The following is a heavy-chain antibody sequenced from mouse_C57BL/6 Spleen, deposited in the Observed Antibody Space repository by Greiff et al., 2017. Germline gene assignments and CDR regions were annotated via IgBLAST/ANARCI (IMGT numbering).Heavy chain of an antibody. CDR1: GYTFTSYW. J-gene: IGHJ4*01. D-gene: IGHD2-3*01. V-gene: IGHV1-61*01. CDR2: IYPSDSET. Sequence: QVQLQQPGAELVRPGSSVKLSCKASGYTFTSYWMDWVKQRPGQGLEWIGNIYPSDSETHYNQNFKDKATLTVDKSSSTSYMQLSSLTSEDSAFYYCARGDDGYYVGYAMDYWGQGTSVTVSS. CDR3: ARGDDGYYVGYAMDY.